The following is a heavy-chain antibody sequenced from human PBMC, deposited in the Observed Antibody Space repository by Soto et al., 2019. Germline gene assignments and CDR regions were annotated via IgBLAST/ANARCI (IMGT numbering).Heavy chain of an antibody. CDR3: ATSPLLRWDFDL. V-gene: IGHV1-69*08. D-gene: IGHD3-3*01. J-gene: IGHJ2*01. CDR2: VIPVLGTT. CDR1: EDTFSANT. Sequence: VQLVQSGSEVKKPGSSVRVSCKTSEDTFSANTINWVRQAPGQGLEWLGRVIPVLGTTHYTQKFEDRVTISADQTTSTSYLDLSRLKTEDTALFYWATSPLLRWDFDLWGRGTLVTVSS.